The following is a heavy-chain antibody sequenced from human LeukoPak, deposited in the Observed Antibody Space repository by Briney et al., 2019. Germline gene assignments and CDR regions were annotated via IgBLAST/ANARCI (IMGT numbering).Heavy chain of an antibody. J-gene: IGHJ4*02. CDR2: IKHDGSDK. Sequence: GGSLRLSCAASGFSFSSYWMSWVRQAPGKGLEWVANIKHDGSDKYYVDSVKGRFTISRDNAKNSLYLQMNSLRAEDTAVYYCAREYYYGSGSFDYWGQGTLVTVSS. D-gene: IGHD3-10*01. CDR1: GFSFSSYW. V-gene: IGHV3-7*01. CDR3: AREYYYGSGSFDY.